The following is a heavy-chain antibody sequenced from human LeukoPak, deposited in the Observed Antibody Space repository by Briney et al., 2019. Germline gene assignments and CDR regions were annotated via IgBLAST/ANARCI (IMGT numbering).Heavy chain of an antibody. J-gene: IGHJ4*02. D-gene: IGHD6-19*01. CDR1: GFTFSSYA. CDR3: AKMTEGSGWTVKDFDY. CDR2: ISGSGGST. Sequence: GRSLRLSCAASGFTFSSYAMSWVRQAPGKGLESVSAISGSGGSTYYADSVKGRFTISRDNSKNTLYLQMNSLRAEDTAVYYCAKMTEGSGWTVKDFDYWGQRTPVTVSS. V-gene: IGHV3-23*01.